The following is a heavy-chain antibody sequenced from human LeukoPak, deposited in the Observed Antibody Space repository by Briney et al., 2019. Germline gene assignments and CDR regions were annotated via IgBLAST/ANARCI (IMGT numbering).Heavy chain of an antibody. J-gene: IGHJ4*02. CDR3: AKDQQDGSSLDY. V-gene: IGHV3-30*02. Sequence: PGGSLRLSCAASGFTFSSYGMHWVRQAPGKGLEWVAFIRYDGSNKYYADSVKGRFTISRDNSKNTLYLQMNSLRAEDTAVYYCAKDQQDGSSLDYWGQGTLVTVSS. D-gene: IGHD6-6*01. CDR1: GFTFSSYG. CDR2: IRYDGSNK.